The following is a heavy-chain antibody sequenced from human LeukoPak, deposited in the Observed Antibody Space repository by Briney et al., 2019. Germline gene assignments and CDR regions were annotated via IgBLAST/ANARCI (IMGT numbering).Heavy chain of an antibody. CDR3: ARGRGCSSTSCYLDYYYYYYMDV. D-gene: IGHD2-2*01. CDR1: GGSFSGYY. J-gene: IGHJ6*03. V-gene: IGHV4-34*01. Sequence: SETLSLTCAVYGGSFSGYYWSWIRQPPGKGLEWIGEINHSGSTNYNPSLKSRVTISVDTSKNQFSLKLSSVTAADTAVYYCARGRGCSSTSCYLDYYYYYYMDVWGKGTTVTVSS. CDR2: INHSGST.